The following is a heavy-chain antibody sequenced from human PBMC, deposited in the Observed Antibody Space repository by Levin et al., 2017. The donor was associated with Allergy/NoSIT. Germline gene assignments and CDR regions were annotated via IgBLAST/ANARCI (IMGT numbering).Heavy chain of an antibody. Sequence: TPSETLSLTCTVSDGSISSYYWSWIRQPPGKGLEWIGYIYYSGSTNYNPSLRSRVTISVDTSKNQFSLKLSSVTAADTAVYYCARSAWGYAFDIWGQGTMVTVSS. CDR2: IYYSGST. CDR1: DGSISSYY. J-gene: IGHJ3*02. V-gene: IGHV4-59*01. D-gene: IGHD7-27*01. CDR3: ARSAWGYAFDI.